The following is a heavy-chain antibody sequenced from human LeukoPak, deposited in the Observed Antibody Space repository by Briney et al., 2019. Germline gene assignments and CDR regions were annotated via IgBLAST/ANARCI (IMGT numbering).Heavy chain of an antibody. J-gene: IGHJ4*02. Sequence: PGGSLRLSCAASGFTFRRYSMSWVRQPPGKGLEGVSAISCSGGSTYYADSVKGRFTISRDNSKNTLYLQMNSLSAEDTAVYYWAKDRLVVVAATVSDWGQGTLVTVSS. CDR2: ISCSGGST. CDR1: GFTFRRYS. CDR3: AKDRLVVVAATVSD. V-gene: IGHV3-23*01. D-gene: IGHD2-15*01.